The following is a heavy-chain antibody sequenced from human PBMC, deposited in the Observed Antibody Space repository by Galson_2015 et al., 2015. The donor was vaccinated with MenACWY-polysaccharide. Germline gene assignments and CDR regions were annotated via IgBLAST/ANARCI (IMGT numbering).Heavy chain of an antibody. D-gene: IGHD2-2*02. CDR1: GFTFDDYP. CDR3: AKQIGCSSTSCYTAIDY. CDR2: ISWDGGST. V-gene: IGHV3-43*01. Sequence: SLRLSCAASGFTFDDYPMHWVRQAPGKGLEWVSLISWDGGSTYYADSVKGRFTISRDNSKNSLHLQMNSLRTEDTALYYCAKQIGCSSTSCYTAIDYWGQGTLVTVSS. J-gene: IGHJ4*02.